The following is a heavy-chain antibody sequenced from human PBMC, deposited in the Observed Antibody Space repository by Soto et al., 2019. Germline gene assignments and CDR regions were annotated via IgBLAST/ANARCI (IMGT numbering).Heavy chain of an antibody. Sequence: QVQLQESGPGLVKPSQTLSLTCTVSGGSISSGGYYWNWIRQHPGKGLEWIGYIYYIGSTYYNPSLKSRVTISLDTSQNQFSLMLSSVTAADMAVDYCARIVVPWGQGNLVTVSS. D-gene: IGHD2-21*01. CDR3: ARIVVP. CDR1: GGSISSGGYY. J-gene: IGHJ5*02. CDR2: IYYIGST. V-gene: IGHV4-31*03.